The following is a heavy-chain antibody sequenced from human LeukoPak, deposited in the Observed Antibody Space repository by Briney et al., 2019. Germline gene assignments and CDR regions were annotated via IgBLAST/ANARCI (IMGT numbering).Heavy chain of an antibody. CDR3: ARGGRYSFH. D-gene: IGHD1-26*01. J-gene: IGHJ4*02. Sequence: GGSLRLSCAASGFTFSSYAMSWVRQAPGKGLEWVSTISGSGGTTDYADSVKGRFTISRDNSKNTLYLQMNSLRAEDTAVYYCARGGRYSFHWGQGTLVTVSS. V-gene: IGHV3-23*01. CDR2: ISGSGGTT. CDR1: GFTFSSYA.